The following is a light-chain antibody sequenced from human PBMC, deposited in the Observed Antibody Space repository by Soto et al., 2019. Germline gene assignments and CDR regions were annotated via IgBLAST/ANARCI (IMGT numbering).Light chain of an antibody. Sequence: QSVLPQPASVSGSPGQSITISCTGTSSDVGGYNYVSWYQQHPGKAPELMIYDVSSRPSGVSSRFSGSKSGNTASLTISGLLAEDEADYYCSSYTSGSTYVFGTGTKVTVL. CDR1: SSDVGGYNY. V-gene: IGLV2-14*03. J-gene: IGLJ1*01. CDR3: SSYTSGSTYV. CDR2: DVS.